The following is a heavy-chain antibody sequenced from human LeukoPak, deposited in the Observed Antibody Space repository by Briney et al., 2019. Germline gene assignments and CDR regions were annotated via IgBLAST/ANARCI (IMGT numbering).Heavy chain of an antibody. Sequence: KASETLSLTCAVSGASISSRFWWSWVRQPPGKGLEWIGQVHNSGYTKYNPCLKSRVTISVDTSKNQFSLKLSSVTAADTAVYYCARESGSVVAASTKTAFDYWGQGTLVTVSS. V-gene: IGHV4-4*02. D-gene: IGHD2-15*01. CDR1: GASISSRFW. CDR2: VHNSGYT. CDR3: ARESGSVVAASTKTAFDY. J-gene: IGHJ4*02.